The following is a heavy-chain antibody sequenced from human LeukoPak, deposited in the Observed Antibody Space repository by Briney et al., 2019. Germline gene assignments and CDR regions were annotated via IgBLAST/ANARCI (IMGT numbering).Heavy chain of an antibody. D-gene: IGHD3-22*01. Sequence: GRSLRLSCAASGFTFSSYAMHWVRQAPGKGLEWMAVISYDGSNKYYADSVKGRFTISRDNSKNTLYLQMNSLRAEDTAVYYCARDQPGDYYDSSGYYWVFWGQGTLVTVSS. J-gene: IGHJ4*02. CDR1: GFTFSSYA. CDR2: ISYDGSNK. CDR3: ARDQPGDYYDSSGYYWVF. V-gene: IGHV3-30-3*01.